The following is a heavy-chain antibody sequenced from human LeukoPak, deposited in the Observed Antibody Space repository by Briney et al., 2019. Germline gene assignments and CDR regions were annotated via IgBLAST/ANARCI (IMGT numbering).Heavy chain of an antibody. Sequence: GSLRLSCAASGFTFSSYALSWVRQGPGKGLEWVSQIYGSGDNTYYADSVKGRFTISRDNSKNTLYLQMNSLRAEDTAVFYCAKVATKGNYYDSSGYSLDYWGQGALVTVSS. J-gene: IGHJ4*02. CDR2: IYGSGDNT. D-gene: IGHD3-22*01. V-gene: IGHV3-23*01. CDR1: GFTFSSYA. CDR3: AKVATKGNYYDSSGYSLDY.